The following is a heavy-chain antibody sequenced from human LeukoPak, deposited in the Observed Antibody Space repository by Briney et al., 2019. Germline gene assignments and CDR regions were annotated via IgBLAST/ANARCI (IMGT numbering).Heavy chain of an antibody. V-gene: IGHV4-59*01. D-gene: IGHD6-13*01. CDR1: GGSISSYY. CDR2: IYYSGST. CDR3: ASPGIAAAGITARGAKYFQH. J-gene: IGHJ1*01. Sequence: SETLSLTCTVSGGSISSYYWSWIRQPPGKGLEWIGYIYYSGSTNYNPSLKSRVTISVDTSKNQFSLKLSSVTAADTAVYYCASPGIAAAGITARGAKYFQHWGQGTLVTVSS.